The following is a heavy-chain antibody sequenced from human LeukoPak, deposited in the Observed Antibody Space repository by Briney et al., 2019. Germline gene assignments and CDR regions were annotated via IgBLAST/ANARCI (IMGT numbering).Heavy chain of an antibody. CDR1: GFTFSSYA. Sequence: GGSLRLSCAASGFTFSSYAMSWVRQAPGKGLEWVSAISGSGGSTYYADSVKGRLTISRDNSKNTLYLQMNSLRAEDTAVYYCAKDPSIVVVVAATPEGNYGMDVWGQGTTVTVSS. J-gene: IGHJ6*02. V-gene: IGHV3-23*01. CDR3: AKDPSIVVVVAATPEGNYGMDV. D-gene: IGHD2-15*01. CDR2: ISGSGGST.